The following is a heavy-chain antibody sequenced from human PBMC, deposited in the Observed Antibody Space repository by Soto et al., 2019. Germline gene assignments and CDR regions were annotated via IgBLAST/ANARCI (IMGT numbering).Heavy chain of an antibody. D-gene: IGHD3-10*01. J-gene: IGHJ5*02. V-gene: IGHV3-23*01. CDR3: AKVRYYYGSGSPPWFDP. CDR1: GFTFSSYA. Sequence: EVQLLESGGGLVQPGGSLRLSCAASGFTFSSYAMSWVRQAPGKGLEWVSAISGSGGSTYYADSVKGRFTISRDNSKNTLYLQMNSLRAEDTAVYYCAKVRYYYGSGSPPWFDPWGQGTLVTVSS. CDR2: ISGSGGST.